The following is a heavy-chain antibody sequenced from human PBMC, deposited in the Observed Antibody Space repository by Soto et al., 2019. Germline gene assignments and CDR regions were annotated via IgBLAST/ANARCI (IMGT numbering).Heavy chain of an antibody. CDR2: IIPIFGTP. CDR3: ARVWETVGSTTPFAY. J-gene: IGHJ4*02. CDR1: GGTFSNYA. V-gene: IGHV1-69*06. D-gene: IGHD1-26*01. Sequence: QVQLVQSGAEVKKPGSSVKVSCKASGGTFSNYAISWVRQAPGQGLEWMGGIIPIFGTPNYAQKFQGRVTITADKSTSTAYREVRNLRSDDTAVYYCARVWETVGSTTPFAYWGQGTLVTVSS.